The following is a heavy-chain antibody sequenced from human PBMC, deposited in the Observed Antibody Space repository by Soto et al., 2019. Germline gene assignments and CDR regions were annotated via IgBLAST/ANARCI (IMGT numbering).Heavy chain of an antibody. Sequence: PSETLSLTCTVSGGSISSGDFYWSWIRQPPGKGLEWIGYIYSSGSTYYNPSLQSRVAMSVDTSKNQFSLKMISVTAADTAVYYCARDRGVTAPFDYWGQGTLVTVSS. J-gene: IGHJ4*02. V-gene: IGHV4-30-4*01. CDR3: ARDRGVTAPFDY. CDR2: IYSSGST. CDR1: GGSISSGDFY. D-gene: IGHD2-21*02.